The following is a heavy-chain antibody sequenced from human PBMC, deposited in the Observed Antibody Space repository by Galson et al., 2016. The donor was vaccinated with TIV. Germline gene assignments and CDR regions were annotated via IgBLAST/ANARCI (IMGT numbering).Heavy chain of an antibody. V-gene: IGHV1-69*13. CDR2: IIPIFGTA. J-gene: IGHJ4*02. Sequence: SVKVSCKASGGPFFSSYAISWVRQAPGQGLEWMGRIIPIFGTANYAQKFQGRVTITADESTSTAYMELSSLRSEDTAVYYCARHQGNCSGGSCLLDYWGQGTLGTVSS. CDR3: ARHQGNCSGGSCLLDY. CDR1: GGPFFSSYA. D-gene: IGHD2-15*01.